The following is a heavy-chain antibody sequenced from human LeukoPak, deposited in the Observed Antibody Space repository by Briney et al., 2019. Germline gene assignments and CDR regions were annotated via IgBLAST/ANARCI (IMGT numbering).Heavy chain of an antibody. J-gene: IGHJ4*02. CDR1: GYTFTSYD. V-gene: IGHV1-8*03. CDR3: ARDPAVHPLYYFDY. Sequence: ASVKVSCKASGYTFTSYDINWVRQATGQGLEWMGWMNPNSGNTGYAQKFQGRVTITRNTSISTAYMELSSLRSEDTAVYYCARDPAVHPLYYFDYWGQGTLVTVSS. CDR2: MNPNSGNT. D-gene: IGHD4-17*01.